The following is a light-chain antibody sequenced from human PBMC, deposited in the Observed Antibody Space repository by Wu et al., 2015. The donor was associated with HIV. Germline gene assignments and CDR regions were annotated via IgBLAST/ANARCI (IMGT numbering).Light chain of an antibody. CDR1: QSISVW. V-gene: IGKV1-5*03. CDR2: KAS. J-gene: IGKJ2*03. Sequence: DIQMTQSPSTLSASVGDRVTITCRASQSISVWLAWYQQKPGKAPKLLIYKASNLESGVPSRFSGSGSGTEFTLTISSLQPDDFATYYCQHYNSYSPRYSFGQGTKLEIK. CDR3: QHYNSYSPRYS.